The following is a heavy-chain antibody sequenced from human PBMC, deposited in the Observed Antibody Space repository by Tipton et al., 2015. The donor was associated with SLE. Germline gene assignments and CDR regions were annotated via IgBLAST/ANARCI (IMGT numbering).Heavy chain of an antibody. CDR2: IWYDGSNK. V-gene: IGHV3-33*08. Sequence: SLRLSCAASGFIFSSYGIHWVRQAPGKGLEWVAVIWYDGSNKYYADSVKGRFTISRDNSKSTLYLQMNSLRNEDTAVYYCARDPGIANGMGDWGRGTTLTVSS. CDR3: ARDPGIANGMGD. D-gene: IGHD1-1*01. CDR1: GFIFSSYG. J-gene: IGHJ6*02.